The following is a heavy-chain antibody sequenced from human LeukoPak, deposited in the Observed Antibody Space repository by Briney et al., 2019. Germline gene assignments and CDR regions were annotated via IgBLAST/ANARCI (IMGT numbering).Heavy chain of an antibody. D-gene: IGHD3-9*01. V-gene: IGHV4-34*01. CDR1: GGSFSGYY. CDR3: FKQKTAYEILTGYYLDY. CDR2: IKHSGST. Sequence: PSETMSLTCAVQGGSFSGYYWGSIRHPPEKGLEWIGEIKHSGSTNYNPSLKNRVTISVDTSKNQFSLKLSSVTAADTAVYFCFKQKTAYEILTGYYLDYWGQGTLVTVSS. J-gene: IGHJ4*02.